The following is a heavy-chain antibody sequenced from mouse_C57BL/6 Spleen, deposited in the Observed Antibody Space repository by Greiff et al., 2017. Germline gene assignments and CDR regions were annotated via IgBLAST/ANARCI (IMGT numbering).Heavy chain of an antibody. D-gene: IGHD2-4*01. CDR1: GYTFTSYW. V-gene: IGHV1-64*01. CDR3: ARGDYDVGYYAMDY. J-gene: IGHJ4*01. CDR2: IHPNSGST. Sequence: VQLQQPGAELVKPGASVKLSCKASGYTFTSYWMHWVKQRPGQGLEWIGMIHPNSGSTNYNEKFKSKATLTVDKSSSTAYMQLSSLTSEDSAVYYCARGDYDVGYYAMDYWGQGTSVTVSS.